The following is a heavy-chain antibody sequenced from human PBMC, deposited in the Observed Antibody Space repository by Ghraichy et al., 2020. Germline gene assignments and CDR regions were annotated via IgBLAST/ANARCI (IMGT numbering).Heavy chain of an antibody. CDR2: IYRYGTT. CDR3: AGYISGYPY. D-gene: IGHD5-18*01. Sequence: GGSLRLSCAASGFTVSSNDMSWVRQAPGKGLEWVSLIYRYGTTNYADSVKGRFTISRDNSKNTLYFQMNSLRAEDTAVYYCAGYISGYPYWGQGTLVTVSS. V-gene: IGHV3-53*01. J-gene: IGHJ4*02. CDR1: GFTVSSND.